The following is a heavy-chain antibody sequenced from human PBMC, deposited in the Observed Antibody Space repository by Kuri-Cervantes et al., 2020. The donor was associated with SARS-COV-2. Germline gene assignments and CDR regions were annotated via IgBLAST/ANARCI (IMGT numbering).Heavy chain of an antibody. J-gene: IGHJ3*02. CDR1: GFTSSSYE. D-gene: IGHD4-17*01. CDR3: ARARFDAFDI. V-gene: IGHV3-48*03. Sequence: GGSLRLSCAASGFTSSSYEMNWVRQAPGKGLEWVSYISSSGSTIYYADSVKGRFTISRDNAKNSLYLQMNSLRAEDTAVYYCARARFDAFDIWGQGTMVTVSS. CDR2: ISSSGSTI.